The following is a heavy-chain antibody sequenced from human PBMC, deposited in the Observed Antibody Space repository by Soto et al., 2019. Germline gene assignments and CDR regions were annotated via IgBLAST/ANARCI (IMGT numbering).Heavy chain of an antibody. CDR2: ITGGGDST. CDR1: GFDFRGND. Sequence: GGSLRLSCAASGFDFRGNDMSWVRQAPGKGLEWVSSITGGGDSTYYADPVKGRFTISRDNSKNTVFLQMSGLRPEDSAVYYCTFRRVASNRVYWAQGNLVTVSS. V-gene: IGHV3-23*01. CDR3: TFRRVASNRVY. D-gene: IGHD5-12*01. J-gene: IGHJ4*02.